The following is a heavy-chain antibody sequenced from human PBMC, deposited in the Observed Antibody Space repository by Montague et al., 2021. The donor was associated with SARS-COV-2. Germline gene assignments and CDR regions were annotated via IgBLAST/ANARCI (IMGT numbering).Heavy chain of an antibody. J-gene: IGHJ4*02. D-gene: IGHD6-19*01. Sequence: SETLSLTSTVAGGSISSSNYYWGWIRQPPGKGLEWIGSLFYSGSSFYNPSLKSRVTISVDTSKNQFSLRLSSVTAADTAVYYCVAEWLAIYYFDFWGQGTLVTVSS. CDR1: GGSISSSNYY. CDR2: LFYSGSS. CDR3: VAEWLAIYYFDF. V-gene: IGHV4-39*01.